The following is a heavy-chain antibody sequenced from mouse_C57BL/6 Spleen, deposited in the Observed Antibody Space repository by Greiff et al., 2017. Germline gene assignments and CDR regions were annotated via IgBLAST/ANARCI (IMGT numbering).Heavy chain of an antibody. CDR1: GFTFSDYG. CDR2: ISSGSSTI. J-gene: IGHJ4*01. Sequence: EVMLVESGGGLVKPGGSLKLSCAASGFTFSDYGMHWVRQAPEKGLEWVAYISSGSSTIYYADTVKGRFTISRDNAKNTLFLQMTSLRSEDTAMYYCAKTGPGIIDYAMDYGGQGTSVTVSS. D-gene: IGHD4-1*01. V-gene: IGHV5-17*01. CDR3: AKTGPGIIDYAMDY.